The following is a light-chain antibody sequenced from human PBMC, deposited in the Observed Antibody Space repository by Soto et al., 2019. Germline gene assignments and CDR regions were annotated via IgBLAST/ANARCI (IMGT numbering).Light chain of an antibody. J-gene: IGKJ2*01. Sequence: DIKMTQSPYSLSASVGDRGSITCRASQSIDSYLNWYQQKPGTAPKLLISAASNLESGVPSRFSGSESGTDFTLTISSLQPEDFATYYCQQSYSTPMYTFGQGTQLEIK. CDR3: QQSYSTPMYT. CDR1: QSIDSY. CDR2: AAS. V-gene: IGKV1-39*01.